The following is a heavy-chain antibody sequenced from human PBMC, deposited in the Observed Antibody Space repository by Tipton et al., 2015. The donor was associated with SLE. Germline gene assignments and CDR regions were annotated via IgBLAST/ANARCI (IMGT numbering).Heavy chain of an antibody. J-gene: IGHJ2*01. CDR1: GGSFSGYY. CDR3: ARGRSSWSNWYFDL. CDR2: INHSGST. Sequence: TLSFTCAVYGGSFSGYYWSWIRQPPGKGLEWIGEINHSGSTNYNPSLKSRVTISVDTSKNQFSLKLSSVTAADTAVYYCARGRSSWSNWYFDLWGRGTLVTVSS. V-gene: IGHV4-34*01. D-gene: IGHD6-13*01.